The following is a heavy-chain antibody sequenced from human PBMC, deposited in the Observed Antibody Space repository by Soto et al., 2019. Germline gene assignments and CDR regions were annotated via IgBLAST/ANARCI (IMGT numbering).Heavy chain of an antibody. CDR3: ARAGWELQGCWFDP. CDR1: GGSISSYY. CDR2: IYYSGST. D-gene: IGHD1-26*01. J-gene: IGHJ5*02. Sequence: SETLSLTCTVSGGSISSYYWSWIRQPPGKGLEWIGYIYYSGSTNHNPSLKSRVTISVDTSKNQFSLKLSSVTAADTAVYYCARAGWELQGCWFDPWGQGTLVTVS. V-gene: IGHV4-59*01.